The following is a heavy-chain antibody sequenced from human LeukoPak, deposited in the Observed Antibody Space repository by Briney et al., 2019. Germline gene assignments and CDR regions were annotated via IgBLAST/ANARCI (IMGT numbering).Heavy chain of an antibody. J-gene: IGHJ6*02. D-gene: IGHD2-8*01. Sequence: GASVKVSCKASGGIFSSYAISWVRQAPGQGLEWMGRIIPIFGIANYAQKFQGRVTITADKSTSTAYMGLSSLRSEDTAVCYCARAAGGYCTNGVCYYGMDVWGQGTTVTVSS. CDR3: ARAAGGYCTNGVCYYGMDV. V-gene: IGHV1-69*04. CDR1: GGIFSSYA. CDR2: IIPIFGIA.